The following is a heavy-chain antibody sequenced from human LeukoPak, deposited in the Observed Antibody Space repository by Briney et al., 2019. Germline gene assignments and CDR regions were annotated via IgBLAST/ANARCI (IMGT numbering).Heavy chain of an antibody. J-gene: IGHJ5*02. CDR1: GFTFSSYV. D-gene: IGHD6-13*01. CDR2: ISSSGSTI. CDR3: ARSSSWDNWFDP. Sequence: GGSLRLSCAASGFTFSSYVMNWVRQAPGKGLGWVSYISSSGSTIYYADSVKGRFTISRDNAKNSLYLQMNSLRAEDTAVHYCARSSSWDNWFDPWGQGTLVTVSS. V-gene: IGHV3-48*03.